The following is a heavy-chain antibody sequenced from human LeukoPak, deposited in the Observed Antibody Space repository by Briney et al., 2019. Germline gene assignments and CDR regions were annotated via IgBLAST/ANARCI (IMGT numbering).Heavy chain of an antibody. CDR2: INHSGST. D-gene: IGHD3-22*01. CDR3: ARGGYYDSSGYYSDAFDI. J-gene: IGHJ3*02. Sequence: KPSETLSLTCAVYGGSFSGYYWSWIRQPPGKGLEWIGEINHSGSTNYSPSLKSRVTISVDTSKNQFSLKLSSVTAADTAVYYCARGGYYDSSGYYSDAFDIWGQGTMVTVSS. V-gene: IGHV4-34*01. CDR1: GGSFSGYY.